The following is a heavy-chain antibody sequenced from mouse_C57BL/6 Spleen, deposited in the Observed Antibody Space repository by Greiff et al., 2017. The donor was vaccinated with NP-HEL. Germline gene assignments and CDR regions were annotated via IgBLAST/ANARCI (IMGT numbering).Heavy chain of an antibody. CDR3: ARRGVTTVVGY. J-gene: IGHJ2*01. V-gene: IGHV1-55*01. CDR2: IYPGSGST. CDR1: GYTFTSYW. Sequence: VKLQQPGAELVKPGASVKMSCKASGYTFTSYWITWVKQRPGQGLEWIGDIYPGSGSTNYNEKFKSKATLTVDTSSSTAYMQLSSLTSEDSAVYYCARRGVTTVVGYWGQGTTLTVSS. D-gene: IGHD1-1*01.